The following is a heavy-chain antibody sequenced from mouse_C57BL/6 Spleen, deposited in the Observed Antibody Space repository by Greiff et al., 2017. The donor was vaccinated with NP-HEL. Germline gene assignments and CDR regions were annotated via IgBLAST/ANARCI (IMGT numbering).Heavy chain of an antibody. CDR1: GFSLTSYG. V-gene: IGHV2-2*01. CDR2: LWSGGST. J-gene: IGHJ2*01. D-gene: IGHD2-1*01. Sequence: VKLQESGPGLVQPSQSLSITCTVSGFSLTSYGVHWVRQSPGKGLEWLGVLWSGGSTDYNAAFISRLSISKDNSKSQVFLKMNSLQADDTAIYYCARDGNYYFDYWGQGTTLTVSS. CDR3: ARDGNYYFDY.